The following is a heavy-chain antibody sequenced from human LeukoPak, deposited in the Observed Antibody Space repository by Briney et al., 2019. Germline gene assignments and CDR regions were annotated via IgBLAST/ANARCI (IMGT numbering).Heavy chain of an antibody. CDR3: ARALSYSGYEVDAFDI. Sequence: SETLSLTCAVYGGSFSGYYWSWIRQPPGKGLEWIGEINHSGSTNYNPSLKSRVTISVDTSKNQFSLKLSSETAADTAVYYCARALSYSGYEVDAFDIWGQGTMVTVSS. CDR1: GGSFSGYY. V-gene: IGHV4-34*01. CDR2: INHSGST. J-gene: IGHJ3*02. D-gene: IGHD5-12*01.